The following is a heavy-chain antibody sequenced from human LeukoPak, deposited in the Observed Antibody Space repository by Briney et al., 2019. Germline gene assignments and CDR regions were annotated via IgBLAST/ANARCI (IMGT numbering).Heavy chain of an antibody. CDR2: INPNSGGT. J-gene: IGHJ4*02. CDR3: ARVPQQQLVERYFDY. D-gene: IGHD6-13*01. CDR1: GYSFTGSY. V-gene: IGHV1-2*02. Sequence: ASVKVSYKASGYSFTGSYMHWVRQAPGQGLEWMGWINPNSGGTNYAQKFQGRVTLTRDTSISTAYMELSRLRSDDTAGYYCARVPQQQLVERYFDYWGQGTLVTVSS.